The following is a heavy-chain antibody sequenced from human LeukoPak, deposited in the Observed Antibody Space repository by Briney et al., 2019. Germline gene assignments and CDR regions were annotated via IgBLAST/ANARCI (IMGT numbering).Heavy chain of an antibody. CDR3: ARDGSSWFGEFAFDY. D-gene: IGHD3-10*01. CDR1: GGFFSGYY. CDR2: INHSGST. V-gene: IGHV4-34*01. Sequence: SETLSLTCAVYGGFFSGYYWSWIRQPPGKGLEWIGEINHSGSTNYNPSLKSRVTISVDTSKNQFSLKLSSVTAADTAVYYCARDGSSWFGEFAFDYWGQGTLVTVSS. J-gene: IGHJ4*02.